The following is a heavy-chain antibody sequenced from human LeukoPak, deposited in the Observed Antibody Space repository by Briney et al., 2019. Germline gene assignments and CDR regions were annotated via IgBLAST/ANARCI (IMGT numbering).Heavy chain of an antibody. CDR2: VKSKIDGGARTT. J-gene: IGHJ4*02. CDR1: GFTFSSYW. Sequence: GGSLRLSCAASGFTFSSYWMSWVRQAPGKGLEWVGRVKSKIDGGARTTDYAAPVKGRFTISRDDSKNTLYLQMNSLKTEDTAVYYCARDRSTLRTFNDYWGQGTLVTVSS. D-gene: IGHD2/OR15-2a*01. V-gene: IGHV3-15*01. CDR3: ARDRSTLRTFNDY.